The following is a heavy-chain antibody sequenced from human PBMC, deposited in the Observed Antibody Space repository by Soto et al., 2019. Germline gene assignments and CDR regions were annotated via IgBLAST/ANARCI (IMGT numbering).Heavy chain of an antibody. CDR1: AVTFTDFG. CDR3: AKDSDSGYDLIISYYYGMDV. V-gene: IGHV3-23*01. J-gene: IGHJ6*02. CDR2: IRRSGGST. Sequence: GGSLRLSWAASAVTFTDFGMRWVRQAPGKGLEWVAAIRRSGGSTYYADSVKGRFTISRDNSKNTLYLQMNSLRAEDTAVYYCAKDSDSGYDLIISYYYGMDVWGQVTTVTVSS. D-gene: IGHD5-12*01.